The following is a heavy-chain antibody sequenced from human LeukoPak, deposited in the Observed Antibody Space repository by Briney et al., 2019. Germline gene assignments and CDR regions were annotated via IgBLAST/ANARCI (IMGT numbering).Heavy chain of an antibody. CDR3: TRVGGRDCSGGSCYRGRYYYYGMDV. Sequence: SGGSLRLSCTASGFTFGDYAMSWFRQAPGKGLEWVGFIRSKAYGGTTEYAASVKGRFTISRDDSKSIAYLQMNSLKTEDTAVYYCTRVGGRDCSGGSCYRGRYYYYGMDVWGQGTTVTVSS. CDR1: GFTFGDYA. V-gene: IGHV3-49*03. CDR2: IRSKAYGGTT. D-gene: IGHD2-15*01. J-gene: IGHJ6*02.